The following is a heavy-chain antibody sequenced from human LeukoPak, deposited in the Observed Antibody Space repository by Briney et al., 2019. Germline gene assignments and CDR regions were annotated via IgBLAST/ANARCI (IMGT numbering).Heavy chain of an antibody. J-gene: IGHJ3*02. CDR2: IYYSGSP. CDR1: GGSMCSRSYF. CDR3: ARRVHSSDFTHAFDI. D-gene: IGHD6-19*01. V-gene: IGHV4-39*01. Sequence: SDTLSLTCTVSGGSMCSRSYFCGWIRRPPGKVLWWFGCIYYSGSPYYNQYLNHRVSRSVDTSMDQFSVNLCCGTAAGTSVYYCARRVHSSDFTHAFDIWGQGTMVTVSS.